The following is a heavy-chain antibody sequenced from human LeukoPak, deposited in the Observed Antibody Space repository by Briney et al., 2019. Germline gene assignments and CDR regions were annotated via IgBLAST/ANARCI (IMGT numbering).Heavy chain of an antibody. CDR2: ISPDGSKT. CDR1: GLTFSTYG. D-gene: IGHD6-19*01. V-gene: IGHV3-30*18. J-gene: IGHJ6*02. CDR3: AKNPISGPQKHYYYGLDV. Sequence: GGSLRLSCAASGLTFSTYGMHGVRQAPGKGLEWVAVISPDGSKTDSLESVKGRFTVSRDNSNNTLYLQINSVKAEDTAVYFCAKNPISGPQKHYYYGLDVWGQGTSVTVSS.